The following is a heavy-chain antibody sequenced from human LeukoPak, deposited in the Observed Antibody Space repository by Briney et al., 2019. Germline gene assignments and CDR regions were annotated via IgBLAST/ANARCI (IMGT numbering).Heavy chain of an antibody. V-gene: IGHV3-48*01. CDR2: ISSRSSTI. Sequence: GGALRLSCAASVFTFSSYSMNWVRQAPGKGLEWVSYISSRSSTIYYADSVKGRFTISRDNAKNSLYLKMNSLRAEDTAVYYCATEQYYDFWSGYYTPVVWGHGTLVTVSS. CDR3: ATEQYYDFWSGYYTPVV. CDR1: VFTFSSYS. J-gene: IGHJ4*01. D-gene: IGHD3-3*01.